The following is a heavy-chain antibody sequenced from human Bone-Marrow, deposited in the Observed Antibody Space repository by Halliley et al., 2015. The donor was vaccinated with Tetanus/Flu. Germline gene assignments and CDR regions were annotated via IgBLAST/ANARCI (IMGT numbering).Heavy chain of an antibody. CDR2: IYSSGSP. Sequence: WIGYIYSSGSPSYNPSLASRGTLSVDTSKNQFSLSLSSVSGADPAVYYCARGSAIAVQPASAWGQGTLVTVSS. CDR3: ARGSAIAVQPASA. D-gene: IGHD1-1*01. V-gene: IGHV4-31*02. J-gene: IGHJ5*02.